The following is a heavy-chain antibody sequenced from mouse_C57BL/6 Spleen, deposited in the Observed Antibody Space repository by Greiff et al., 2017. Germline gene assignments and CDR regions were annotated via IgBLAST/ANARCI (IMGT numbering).Heavy chain of an antibody. CDR1: GYAFSSSW. CDR2: IYPGDGDT. Sequence: QVQLQQPGAELVKPGASVKISCKASGYAFSSSWMNWVKQRPGKGLEWIGRIYPGDGDTNYNGKFKGKATLTADKSSSTAYMQLSSLTSEDSAVYFCARWEGKDYFDYWGQGTTLTVSS. CDR3: ARWEGKDYFDY. V-gene: IGHV1-82*01. D-gene: IGHD4-1*01. J-gene: IGHJ2*01.